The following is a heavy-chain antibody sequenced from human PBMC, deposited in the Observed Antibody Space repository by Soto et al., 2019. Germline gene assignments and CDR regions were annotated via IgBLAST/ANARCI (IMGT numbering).Heavy chain of an antibody. J-gene: IGHJ4*02. CDR3: VKDRVRPYTSFDY. V-gene: IGHV3-64D*08. Sequence: GGSLRLSCSASGFTFSSYAMHWVRQAPGKGLEYVSAISSNGGSTYYADSVKGRFTISRDNSKNTLYLQMSSLRAEDTAVYYCVKDRVRPYTSFDYWGQGTLVTVSS. CDR2: ISSNGGST. D-gene: IGHD3-16*01. CDR1: GFTFSSYA.